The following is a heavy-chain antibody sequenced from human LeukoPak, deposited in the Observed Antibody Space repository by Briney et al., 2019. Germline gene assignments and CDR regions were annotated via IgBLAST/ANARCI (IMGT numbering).Heavy chain of an antibody. V-gene: IGHV4-61*08. J-gene: IGHJ4*02. CDR3: ARIGRVYDSSGHFDY. Sequence: SETLSLTCTVSGGSISSGDYYWSWIRQPPGKGLEWIGYIYYSGSINYNPSLKSRVTISVDTSKNQFSLKLSSVTAADTAVYYCARIGRVYDSSGHFDYWGQGTLVTVSS. D-gene: IGHD3-22*01. CDR2: IYYSGSI. CDR1: GGSISSGDYY.